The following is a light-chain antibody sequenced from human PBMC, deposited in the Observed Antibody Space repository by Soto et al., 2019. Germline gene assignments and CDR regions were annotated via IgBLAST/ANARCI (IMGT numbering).Light chain of an antibody. CDR2: DAS. CDR1: QSVSSY. Sequence: EIVLTQSPATLSLSPGERATLSCRASQSVSSYLAWYQQKPGQAPRLLIYDASNRATGIPGRFSGSGSGTDFTLTISSLEPEDFAVYYCQQRSNWPPSTFGQGTKVEIK. CDR3: QQRSNWPPST. J-gene: IGKJ1*01. V-gene: IGKV3-11*01.